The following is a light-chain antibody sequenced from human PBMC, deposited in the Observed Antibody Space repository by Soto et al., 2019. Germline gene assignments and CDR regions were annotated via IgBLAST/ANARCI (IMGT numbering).Light chain of an antibody. V-gene: IGLV2-23*01. Sequence: ALTQPASVSGSPGQSITISCTGTSSDVGSYNLVSWYQQHPGKAPKLMIYEGSKRPPGVSNRFSGSKSGNTASLTISGLQAEDEADYYCCSYAGSSTYVFGTGTKVTVL. CDR2: EGS. CDR3: CSYAGSSTYV. CDR1: SSDVGSYNL. J-gene: IGLJ1*01.